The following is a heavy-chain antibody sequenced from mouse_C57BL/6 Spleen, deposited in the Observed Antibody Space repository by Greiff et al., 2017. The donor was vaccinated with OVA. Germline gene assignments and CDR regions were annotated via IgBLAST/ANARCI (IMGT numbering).Heavy chain of an antibody. CDR2: IWTGGGT. D-gene: IGHD3-3*01. CDR1: GFSLTSYA. CDR3: ASERGQGFAY. V-gene: IGHV2-9-1*01. Sequence: VKLVESGPGLVAPSQSLSITCTVSGFSLTSYAISWVRQPPGKGLEWLGVIWTGGGTNYNSAPKSSLSISKDNSKSRVLLKMNSLQTDDTARYCCASERGQGFAYWGQGTLVTVSA. J-gene: IGHJ3*01.